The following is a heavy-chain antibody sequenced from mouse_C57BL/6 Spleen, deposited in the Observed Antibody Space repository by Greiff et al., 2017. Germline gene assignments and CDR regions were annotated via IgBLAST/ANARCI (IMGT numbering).Heavy chain of an antibody. D-gene: IGHD1-1*01. V-gene: IGHV3-1*01. CDR2: ISYSGST. CDR1: GYSITSGYD. CDR3: ARTKGRSYAMDY. J-gene: IGHJ4*01. Sequence: VQLQQSGPGMVKPSQSLSLTCTVTGYSITSGYDWHWIRHFPGNKLEWMGYISYSGSTNYNPSLKSRISITHDTSKNHFFLKLNSVTTEDTATYYCARTKGRSYAMDYWGQGTSVTVSS.